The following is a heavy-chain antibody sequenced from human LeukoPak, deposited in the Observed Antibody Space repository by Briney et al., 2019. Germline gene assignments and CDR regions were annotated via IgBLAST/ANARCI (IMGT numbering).Heavy chain of an antibody. V-gene: IGHV3-48*04. Sequence: GGSLRLSCAASGFTFSSYSMNWVRQAPGKGLEWVSYISSSSSTIYYADSVKGRFTISRDNAKNSLYLQMNSLRAEDTAVYYCARDDPYYYDSSGYRDYWGQGTLVTVSS. J-gene: IGHJ4*02. CDR3: ARDDPYYYDSSGYRDY. D-gene: IGHD3-22*01. CDR2: ISSSSSTI. CDR1: GFTFSSYS.